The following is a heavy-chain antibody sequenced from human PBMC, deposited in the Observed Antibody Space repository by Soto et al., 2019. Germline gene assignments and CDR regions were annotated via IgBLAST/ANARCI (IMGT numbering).Heavy chain of an antibody. D-gene: IGHD3-10*01. V-gene: IGHV1-3*01. CDR2: INADNGNT. CDR1: GHNFTAFA. J-gene: IGHJ4*02. CDR3: ARYGSGYYGSGSYPD. Sequence: QVQLVQSGTEVRKPGASVRVSCKASGHNFTAFAMHWVRQAPGQRPEWMGWINADNGNTRYSQKFQVRVTFSRDTSANTAYLELSSLESDDTAVYYCARYGSGYYGSGSYPDWGQGTLVTVSS.